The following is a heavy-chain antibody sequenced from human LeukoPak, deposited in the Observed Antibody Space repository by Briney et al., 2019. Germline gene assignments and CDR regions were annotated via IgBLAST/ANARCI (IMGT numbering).Heavy chain of an antibody. CDR2: FYYSGST. CDR3: ARDRSEWELLRGHGIDAFDI. D-gene: IGHD1-26*01. CDR1: GGSISSSSDY. J-gene: IGHJ3*02. V-gene: IGHV4-39*07. Sequence: SETLSLTCTVSGGSISSSSDYWGWIRQPPGKGLEYIGSFYYSGSTYYNPSLKSRVTISVDTSKNQFSLKLSSVTAADTAVYYCARDRSEWELLRGHGIDAFDIWGQGTMVTVSS.